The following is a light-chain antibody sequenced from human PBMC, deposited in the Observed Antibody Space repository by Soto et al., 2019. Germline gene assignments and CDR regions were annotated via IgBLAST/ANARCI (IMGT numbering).Light chain of an antibody. J-gene: IGLJ2*01. CDR1: SSNLAGYT. V-gene: IGLV1-44*01. Sequence: QSVLTKPPSASGTPGETVTISCSGTSSNLAGYTVNWYHQVPGAAPKVLLYSNNQRPSGVPDRISGSKSGTSASLAISGLQSEDEGDYYCAAWDDSLNGVVFGGGTKVTVL. CDR2: SNN. CDR3: AAWDDSLNGVV.